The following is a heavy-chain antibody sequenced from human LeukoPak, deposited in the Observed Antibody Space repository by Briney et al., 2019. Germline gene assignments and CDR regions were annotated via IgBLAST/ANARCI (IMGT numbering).Heavy chain of an antibody. CDR3: ATRPLRYFDWLHFDY. CDR1: GYTLTELS. CDR2: FDPEDGET. J-gene: IGHJ4*02. V-gene: IGHV1-24*01. Sequence: ASVTVSFKVSGYTLTELSMHWVRQAPGKGLEWMGGFDPEDGETIYAQKFQGRVTMTEDTSTDTAYMELSSLRSEDTAVYYCATRPLRYFDWLHFDYWGQGTLVTVSS. D-gene: IGHD3-9*01.